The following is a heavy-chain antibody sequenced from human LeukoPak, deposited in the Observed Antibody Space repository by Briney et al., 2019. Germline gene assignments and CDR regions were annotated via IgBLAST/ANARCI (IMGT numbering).Heavy chain of an antibody. Sequence: GESLKISCKGSGYSFSTYSIGWVRQMPGKGLEWMGFIYPGDSNTRYSPSSQGQVTISVDKSISTAYLQWSSLEASDTALYYCARVRGLTIEVHWFDSWGQGTLVTVSS. J-gene: IGHJ5*01. CDR1: GYSFSTYS. D-gene: IGHD4/OR15-4a*01. CDR3: ARVRGLTIEVHWFDS. CDR2: IYPGDSNT. V-gene: IGHV5-51*01.